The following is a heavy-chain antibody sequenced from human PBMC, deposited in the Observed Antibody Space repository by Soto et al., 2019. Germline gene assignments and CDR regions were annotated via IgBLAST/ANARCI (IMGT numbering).Heavy chain of an antibody. CDR1: SGSISSGSYY. CDR3: ARQTDSYYTCDAFDI. D-gene: IGHD3-22*01. V-gene: IGHV4-39*01. Sequence: QLQLQESGPGLVKPSETLSLTCTVSSGSISSGSYYWDWIRQPPGKGLEWIGNIYYSGSTNYNPALESRVTISGDTSKNQFSLKLSSVTAADTAVYYCARQTDSYYTCDAFDIWGQGTMVTVSS. CDR2: IYYSGST. J-gene: IGHJ3*02.